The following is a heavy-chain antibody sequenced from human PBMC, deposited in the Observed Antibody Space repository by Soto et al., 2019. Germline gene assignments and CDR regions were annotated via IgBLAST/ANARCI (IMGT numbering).Heavy chain of an antibody. Sequence: QVQLVQSGAEVKKPESSVKVSCKAPGGTFSTYAISWVRQAPGQGLEWMGGIIPMFGTANYAQRFQDRVTITADESTNTVYMERSSLRSEDTAVDFGASGIQLWLRRINNGYSGWGQGTLVTVSS. CDR1: GGTFSTYA. CDR2: IIPMFGTA. J-gene: IGHJ4*02. V-gene: IGHV1-69*12. CDR3: ASGIQLWLRRINNGYSG. D-gene: IGHD5-18*01.